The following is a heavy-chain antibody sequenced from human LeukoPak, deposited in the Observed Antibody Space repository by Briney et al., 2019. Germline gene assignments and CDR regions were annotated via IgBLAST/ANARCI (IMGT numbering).Heavy chain of an antibody. Sequence: GGSLRLSCAASGFTFSSYAMSWVRQAPGKGLEWVSAISGSGGSTYYADSVKGRFTISRDNSKNTLYLQMNSLRAEDTAVYYCAKDSPPYDYWSPIHFDYWGQGTLVTVSS. CDR3: AKDSPPYDYWSPIHFDY. CDR1: GFTFSSYA. V-gene: IGHV3-23*01. CDR2: ISGSGGST. J-gene: IGHJ4*02. D-gene: IGHD3-3*01.